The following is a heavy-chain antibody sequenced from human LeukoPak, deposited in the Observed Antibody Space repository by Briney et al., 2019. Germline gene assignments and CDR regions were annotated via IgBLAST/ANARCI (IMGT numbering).Heavy chain of an antibody. V-gene: IGHV4-39*07. CDR2: GFYSGRT. Sequence: SETLSLTCTVSGGSISSSNYYWGWIRQPPGKGLEWIGSGFYSGRTYYTPSLKSRVTISLDTSKNQFSLLLRSVTAADTAVYYCASITIFGVLTDNWFDPWGQGTLVTVSS. CDR1: GGSISSSNYY. J-gene: IGHJ5*02. D-gene: IGHD3-3*01. CDR3: ASITIFGVLTDNWFDP.